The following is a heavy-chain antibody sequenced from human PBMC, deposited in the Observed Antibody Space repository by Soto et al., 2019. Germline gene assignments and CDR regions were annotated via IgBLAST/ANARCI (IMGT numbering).Heavy chain of an antibody. CDR1: GFTFDDYA. V-gene: IGHV3-9*01. CDR3: AKEMWYWRGGWFDP. D-gene: IGHD2-15*01. J-gene: IGHJ5*02. Sequence: EVQLVESGGGLVQPGRSLRLSCAASGFTFDDYAMHWVRQAPGKGLEWVSGISWNSGSICYADSVKGRFTISRDNAKNSLYLQMNSLCAEDTALYYCAKEMWYWRGGWFDPWGQGTLVTVSS. CDR2: ISWNSGSI.